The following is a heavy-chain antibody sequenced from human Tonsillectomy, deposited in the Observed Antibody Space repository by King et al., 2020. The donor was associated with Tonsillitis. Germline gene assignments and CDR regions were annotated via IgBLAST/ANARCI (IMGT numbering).Heavy chain of an antibody. D-gene: IGHD2-2*01. J-gene: IGHJ5*02. CDR1: GGSISSGDYY. CDR3: ARESGDCSSTSCYLWFDP. CDR2: IYYSGST. V-gene: IGHV4-30-4*01. Sequence: QLQESGPGLVKPSQTLSLTCTVSGGSISSGDYYWSWIRQPPGKGLECIGYIYYSGSTYYNPSLKSRVTISVDTSKNQFSLKLSSVTAADTAVYYCARESGDCSSTSCYLWFDPWGQGTLVTVSS.